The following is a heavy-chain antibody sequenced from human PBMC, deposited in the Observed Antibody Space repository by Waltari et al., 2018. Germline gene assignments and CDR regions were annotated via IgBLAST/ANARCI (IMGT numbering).Heavy chain of an antibody. Sequence: QVQLVQSGAEVKKPGSSVKVSCKASGGTFSSYAISWVRQAPGQGLEWMGGISPILGTANYAQKFQGRVTITADESTSTAYMELSSLRSEDTAVYYCARPVDTAMIYYYYYGMDVWGQGTTVTVSS. V-gene: IGHV1-69*12. J-gene: IGHJ6*02. D-gene: IGHD5-18*01. CDR3: ARPVDTAMIYYYYYGMDV. CDR2: ISPILGTA. CDR1: GGTFSSYA.